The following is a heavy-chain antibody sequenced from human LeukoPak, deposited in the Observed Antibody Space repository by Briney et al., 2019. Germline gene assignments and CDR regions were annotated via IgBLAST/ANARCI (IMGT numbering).Heavy chain of an antibody. CDR3: ATRGYSSSWYSVLPGYYYMDV. CDR2: IHFSGST. D-gene: IGHD6-13*01. J-gene: IGHJ6*03. CDR1: GGSISSYY. Sequence: PSETLSLTCTVSGGSISSYYWSWIRQPPGKGLEWIGYIHFSGSTNYNPSLKSRVTISVDTSKNQFSLKLSSVTAADTAVYYCATRGYSSSWYSVLPGYYYMDVWGKGTTVTVSS. V-gene: IGHV4-4*08.